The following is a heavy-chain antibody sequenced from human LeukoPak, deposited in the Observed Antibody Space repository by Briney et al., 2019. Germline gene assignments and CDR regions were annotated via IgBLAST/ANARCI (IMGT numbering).Heavy chain of an antibody. CDR3: ARGGGDGYNSLDY. Sequence: SVKVSCKVSGYTFTGYYMHWVRQAPGQGLEWMGRIIPILGIANYAQKFQGRVTITADKSTSTAYMELSSLRSEDTAVYYCARGGGDGYNSLDYWGQGTLVTVSS. D-gene: IGHD5-24*01. J-gene: IGHJ4*02. CDR2: IIPILGIA. V-gene: IGHV1-69*02. CDR1: GYTFTGYY.